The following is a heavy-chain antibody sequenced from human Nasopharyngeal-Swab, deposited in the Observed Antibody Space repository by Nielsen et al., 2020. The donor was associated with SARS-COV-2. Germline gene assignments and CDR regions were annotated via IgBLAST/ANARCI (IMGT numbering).Heavy chain of an antibody. Sequence: GGSLRLSCAASGFTFSSYGMHWVRQAPGKGLEWMAVISYDGSNEYYADSVKGRFTISRDNSKNTLYLQMNSLRAEDTAVYYCAREAQTGYSSGWTYYYYGMDVWGQGTTVTVSS. CDR2: ISYDGSNE. V-gene: IGHV3-30*03. D-gene: IGHD6-19*01. J-gene: IGHJ6*02. CDR3: AREAQTGYSSGWTYYYYGMDV. CDR1: GFTFSSYG.